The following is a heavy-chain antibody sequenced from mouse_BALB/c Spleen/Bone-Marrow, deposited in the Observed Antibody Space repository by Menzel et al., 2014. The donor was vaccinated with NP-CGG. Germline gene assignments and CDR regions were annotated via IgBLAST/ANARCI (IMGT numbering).Heavy chain of an antibody. V-gene: IGHV7-3*02. D-gene: IGHD2-4*01. Sequence: EVNVVESGGGLVQPGGSLRLSCATSGSTFTDYYMSWVRRPPGKALEWLGFIRNKANGYTTEYSASVKGRFTISRDNSQSILYLQMNTLRAEDSATYYCARDRGLTYFDYWGQGTTLTVSS. CDR3: ARDRGLTYFDY. CDR2: IRNKANGYTT. CDR1: GSTFTDYY. J-gene: IGHJ2*01.